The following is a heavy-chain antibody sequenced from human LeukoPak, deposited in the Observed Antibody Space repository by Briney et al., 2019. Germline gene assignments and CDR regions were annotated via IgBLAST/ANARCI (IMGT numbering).Heavy chain of an antibody. Sequence: GASVKVSCKASGGTFSSYAISWVRQAPGQGLEWMGRIIPILGIANYAQKFQGRVTITADKSTSTAYMELSRLRSDDTAVYYCAREGYYGSGSYNYYYYGMDVWGQGTTVTVSS. D-gene: IGHD3-10*01. CDR1: GGTFSSYA. J-gene: IGHJ6*02. CDR3: AREGYYGSGSYNYYYYGMDV. V-gene: IGHV1-69*04. CDR2: IIPILGIA.